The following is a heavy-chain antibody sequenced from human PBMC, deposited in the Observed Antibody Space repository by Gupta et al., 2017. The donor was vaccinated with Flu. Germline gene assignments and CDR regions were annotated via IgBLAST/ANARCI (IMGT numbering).Heavy chain of an antibody. Sequence: EVQLVESGGGLVQPGGSLRLSCAASGFTFSSYAMHWVRQAPGKGLEYVSAISSNGGSTYYANSVKGRFTISRDNSKNTLYLQMGSLRAADMAVYYCARGYSGYDSVDSSGFGQYYFDYWGHGSLVTVYS. CDR3: ARGYSGYDSVDSSGFGQYYFDY. J-gene: IGHJ4*01. D-gene: IGHD5-12*01. CDR1: GFTFSSYA. CDR2: ISSNGGST. V-gene: IGHV3-64*01.